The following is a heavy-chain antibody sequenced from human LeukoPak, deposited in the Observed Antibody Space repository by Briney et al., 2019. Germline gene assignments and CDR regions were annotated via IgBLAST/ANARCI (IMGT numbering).Heavy chain of an antibody. CDR1: GYSFTSYW. CDR3: ARVIKGLYDSSGIDY. J-gene: IGHJ4*02. V-gene: IGHV5-51*01. D-gene: IGHD3-22*01. Sequence: GESLKISCKGSGYSFTSYWIGWVRQMPGKGLEWMGVIYPGDSDTTYSPSFQGQVSISADKSISTAYLQWSSLKASDTAMYYCARVIKGLYDSSGIDYWGQGTLVTVSS. CDR2: IYPGDSDT.